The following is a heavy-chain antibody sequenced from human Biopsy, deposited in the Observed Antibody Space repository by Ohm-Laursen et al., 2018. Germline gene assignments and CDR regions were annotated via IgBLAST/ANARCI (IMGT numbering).Heavy chain of an antibody. J-gene: IGHJ5*02. V-gene: IGHV3-48*03. D-gene: IGHD2-8*01. CDR3: ATGPVQMVYANLRGEFAS. CDR1: GFTFSSYE. CDR2: ISSSGSTI. Sequence: SLRLSCAASGFTFSSYEMNWVRQAPGKGLEWVSYISSSGSTIYYADSVKGRFTISRDSSTNTLYLQMNGLRADDTAVYYCATGPVQMVYANLRGEFASWGQGALVTVSS.